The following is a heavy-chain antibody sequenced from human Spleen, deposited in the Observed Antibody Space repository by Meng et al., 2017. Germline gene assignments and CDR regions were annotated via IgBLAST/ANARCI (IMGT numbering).Heavy chain of an antibody. D-gene: IGHD2-21*02. CDR3: ARGPLTRGDIAWFDP. CDR2: IYYSGST. V-gene: IGHV4-31*01. J-gene: IGHJ5*02. Sequence: QGHRQESGPGLWKPSQTLSLTCTVSGGSISSGDYYWSWIRQHPGKGLEWIGYIYYSGSTYYNPSLKSLLTISVDTSKNQFSLKLSSVTAADTAVYYCARGPLTRGDIAWFDPWGQGTLVTVSS. CDR1: GGSISSGDYY.